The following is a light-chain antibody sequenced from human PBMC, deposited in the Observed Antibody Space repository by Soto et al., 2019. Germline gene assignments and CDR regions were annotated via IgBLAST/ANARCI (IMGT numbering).Light chain of an antibody. CDR1: QNIRNY. V-gene: IGKV1-39*01. J-gene: IGKJ3*01. Sequence: DIQLTQSPSSLSASVGDRVTITCRASQNIRNYLTWYQQKPGKVPNLLIYGASSLQSGVPSRFSGSGSETDFTLTINNLQPEDFATYYCQQSYTAVFTFGPGTKVDIK. CDR3: QQSYTAVFT. CDR2: GAS.